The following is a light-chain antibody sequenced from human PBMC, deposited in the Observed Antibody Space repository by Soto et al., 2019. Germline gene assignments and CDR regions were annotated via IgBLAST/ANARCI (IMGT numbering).Light chain of an antibody. CDR1: QGINSW. V-gene: IGKV1D-12*01. Sequence: DIKMTQSPSSVSASVGDRVTITCRASQGINSWLAWYQQKLGNAPKLLIYGASSLQNGVPSRFSGSGSGTDFTLTISSQQPEDCATYYYQQAKSFPSTFGQGTLLEIK. CDR3: QQAKSFPST. CDR2: GAS. J-gene: IGKJ5*01.